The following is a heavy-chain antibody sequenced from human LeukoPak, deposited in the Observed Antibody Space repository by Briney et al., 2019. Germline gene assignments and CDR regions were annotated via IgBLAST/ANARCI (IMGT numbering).Heavy chain of an antibody. J-gene: IGHJ4*02. Sequence: GGSLRLSCAASGFIFSSYAMSWVRQAPGKGLEWVSAISGSGGSTYYADSVKGRFTISRDNSKNTLYLQMNSLRAEDTAVYYCAKDSTGLQMATVSDYWGQGTLVTVSS. CDR3: AKDSTGLQMATVSDY. CDR2: ISGSGGST. V-gene: IGHV3-23*01. CDR1: GFIFSSYA. D-gene: IGHD5-24*01.